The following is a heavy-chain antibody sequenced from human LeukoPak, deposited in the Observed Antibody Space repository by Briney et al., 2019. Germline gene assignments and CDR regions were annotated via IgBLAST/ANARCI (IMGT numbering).Heavy chain of an antibody. D-gene: IGHD4-17*01. CDR3: ARDGPTVTSSFYYYGMDV. J-gene: IGHJ6*02. V-gene: IGHV3-30-3*01. CDR1: GYTFSSYA. Sequence: SCKASGYTFSSYAMHWVRQAPGKGLEWVAVISYDGSNKYYADSVKGRFTISRDNSKNTLYLQMNSLRAEDTAVYYCARDGPTVTSSFYYYGMDVWGQGTTVTVSS. CDR2: ISYDGSNK.